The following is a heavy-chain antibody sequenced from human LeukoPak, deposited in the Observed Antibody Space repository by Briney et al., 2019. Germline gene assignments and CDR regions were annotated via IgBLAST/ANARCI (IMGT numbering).Heavy chain of an antibody. Sequence: PGGSLRLSCAASEFSVGSNYMTWVRQAPGKGLEWVSYISSSSSTIYYADSVKGRFTISRDNAKNSLYLQMNSLRAEDTAVYYCARDPRSIAVAGFDYWGQGTLVTVSS. CDR3: ARDPRSIAVAGFDY. D-gene: IGHD6-19*01. CDR1: EFSVGSNY. V-gene: IGHV3-48*01. J-gene: IGHJ4*02. CDR2: ISSSSSTI.